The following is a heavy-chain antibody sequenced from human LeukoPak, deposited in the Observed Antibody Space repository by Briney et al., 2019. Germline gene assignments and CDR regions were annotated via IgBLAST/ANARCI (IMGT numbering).Heavy chain of an antibody. CDR1: GGSISSYY. Sequence: SETLSLTCTVSGGSISSYYWSWLRQPTGKGLEWIGYIYYSGSTNYNPSLKSRVTISVDTSKNQFSLKLSSVTAADTAVYYCARVPPYSSSWSFDYWGQGTLVTVSS. D-gene: IGHD6-13*01. CDR2: IYYSGST. J-gene: IGHJ4*02. CDR3: ARVPPYSSSWSFDY. V-gene: IGHV4-59*01.